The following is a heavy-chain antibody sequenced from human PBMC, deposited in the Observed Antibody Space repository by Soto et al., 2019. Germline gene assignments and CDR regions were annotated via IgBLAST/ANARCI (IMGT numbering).Heavy chain of an antibody. Sequence: GGSLRLSCAAFGFTFSSYAMSWVRQAPGKGLEWVSAISGSGGSTYYADSVKGRFTISRDNSKNTLYLQMNSLRAEDTAVYYCAKGLPITIFGVVTDLDAFDIWGQGTMVTVSS. CDR2: ISGSGGST. CDR3: AKGLPITIFGVVTDLDAFDI. V-gene: IGHV3-23*01. J-gene: IGHJ3*02. D-gene: IGHD3-3*01. CDR1: GFTFSSYA.